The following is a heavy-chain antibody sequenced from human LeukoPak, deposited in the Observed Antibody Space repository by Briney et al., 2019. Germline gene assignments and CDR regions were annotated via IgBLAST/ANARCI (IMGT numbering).Heavy chain of an antibody. V-gene: IGHV4-4*07. CDR3: ARSIAVGGPQFAYYYYMDV. CDR2: IYTCGST. CDR1: GGSISTYY. J-gene: IGHJ6*03. Sequence: PSETLSLTCTISGGSISTYYWSWIRQPAGKGLEWIGRIYTCGSTNYNPSLKSRVTISVDKSKKQFSLKLSSVTAADTGVYYCARSIAVGGPQFAYYYYMDVWGKGTTVTDSS. D-gene: IGHD6-13*01.